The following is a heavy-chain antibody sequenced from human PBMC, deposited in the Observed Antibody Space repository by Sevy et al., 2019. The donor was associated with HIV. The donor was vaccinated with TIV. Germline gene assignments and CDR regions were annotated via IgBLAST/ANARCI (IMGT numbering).Heavy chain of an antibody. CDR2: VNPNSGNT. CDR1: GYTFTSYD. CDR3: ARLGTYGSSASCYGQEYGFDI. V-gene: IGHV1-8*01. Sequence: ASVKVSCKASGYTFTSYDINWVRQATGQGLEWVGWVNPNSGNTGYAQKFQGRVTMTRNTSISTAYMELSSLRSEDTAMHYGARLGTYGSSASCYGQEYGFDIWGQGTMVTVSS. J-gene: IGHJ3*02. D-gene: IGHD2-2*01.